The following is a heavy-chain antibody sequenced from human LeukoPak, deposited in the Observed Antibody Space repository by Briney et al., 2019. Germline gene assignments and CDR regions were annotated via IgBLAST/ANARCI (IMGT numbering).Heavy chain of an antibody. CDR1: GFTFSSYS. CDR3: ARDDILTGQPWNY. CDR2: ISSSSSYI. J-gene: IGHJ4*02. Sequence: GGSLRVSCAASGFTFSSYSMNWVRQAPGKGLEWVSSISSSSSYIYYADSVKGRFTISRDNAKNSLYLQMNSLRAEDTAVYYCARDDILTGQPWNYWGQGTLVTVSS. D-gene: IGHD3-9*01. V-gene: IGHV3-21*01.